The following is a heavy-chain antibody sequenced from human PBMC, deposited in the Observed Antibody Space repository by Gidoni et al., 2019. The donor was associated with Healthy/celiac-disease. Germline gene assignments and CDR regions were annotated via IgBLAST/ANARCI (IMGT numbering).Heavy chain of an antibody. CDR1: GFTFGDSA. V-gene: IGHV3-49*04. Sequence: EVQLVESGGGLVQPGRSLSLSCTASGFTFGDSAMSGVRQAPGKGLEWVGFIRSKAYGGTTEYAASVKGRFTISRDDSKSIAYLQMNSLKTEDTAVYYCTRDENSSGWYWGRVYWGQGTLVTVSS. J-gene: IGHJ4*02. CDR2: IRSKAYGGTT. D-gene: IGHD6-19*01. CDR3: TRDENSSGWYWGRVY.